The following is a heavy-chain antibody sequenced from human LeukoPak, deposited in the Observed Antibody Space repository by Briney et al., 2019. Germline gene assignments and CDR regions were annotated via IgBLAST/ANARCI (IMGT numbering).Heavy chain of an antibody. Sequence: SETLSLTCSVSGASISSYYWSWIRQPAGKGLEWIGRITGRGSTDYNPSLKSRVTMSPDTSKNQFSLKLNSVTAADTAVYYCARKGEYSSPFDYWGQGTLATVSS. CDR1: GASISSYY. D-gene: IGHD6-6*01. V-gene: IGHV4-4*07. CDR3: ARKGEYSSPFDY. J-gene: IGHJ4*02. CDR2: ITGRGST.